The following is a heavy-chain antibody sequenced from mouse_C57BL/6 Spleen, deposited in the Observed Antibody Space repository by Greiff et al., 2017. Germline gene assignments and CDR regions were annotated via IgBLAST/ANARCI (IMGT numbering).Heavy chain of an antibody. CDR3: ARICYHGRGDYFDD. CDR2: INPNNGGT. Sequence: EVQLLQSGPELVKPGASVKMSCKASGYTFTDYNMHWVHQSPGKSLEWIGYINPNNGGTSYNQKFKGKATLTVNKSSSTAYMELRSLTSEDSAVYYCARICYHGRGDYFDDWGKGTTLTVAT. D-gene: IGHD1-1*01. J-gene: IGHJ2*01. V-gene: IGHV1-22*01. CDR1: GYTFTDYN.